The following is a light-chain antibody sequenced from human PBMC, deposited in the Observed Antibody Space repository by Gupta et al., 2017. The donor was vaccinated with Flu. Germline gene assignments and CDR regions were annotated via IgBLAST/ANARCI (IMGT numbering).Light chain of an antibody. CDR3: QQRHINHHMYT. J-gene: IGKJ2*01. V-gene: IGKV1-39*01. Sequence: SLSASGGDRVTITCQASQSTSSYLHWDKKTPGKAPKLLIYAASSLQWGVKARFSGSGHGTYFTITIISRQPEDFGSYYCQQRHINHHMYTFGQGTKMEIK. CDR2: AAS. CDR1: QSTSSY.